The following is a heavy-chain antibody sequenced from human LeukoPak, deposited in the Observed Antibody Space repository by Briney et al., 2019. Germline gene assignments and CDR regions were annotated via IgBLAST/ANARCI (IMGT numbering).Heavy chain of an antibody. J-gene: IGHJ6*04. D-gene: IGHD2-2*01. CDR3: ARGVVVPAAQAVADIKFYYYGMDV. CDR2: ISSSSSYI. CDR1: GFTFSSYS. V-gene: IGHV3-21*01. Sequence: GGSLRLSCAASGFTFSSYSMNWVRQAPGKGLEWVSSISSSSSYIYYADSVKGRFTISRDNAKNSLYLHMNSLRAEDTAVYYCARGVVVPAAQAVADIKFYYYGMDVWGKGTTVTVSS.